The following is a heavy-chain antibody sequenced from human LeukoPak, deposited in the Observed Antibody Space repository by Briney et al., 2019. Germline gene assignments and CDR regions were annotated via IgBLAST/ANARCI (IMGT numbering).Heavy chain of an antibody. CDR2: ISSSSSTI. Sequence: GGSLRLSCAASGFTFSSYSMNWVRQAPGKGLEWVSYISSSSSTIYYADSVKGRFTISRDNAKDSLYLQMNSLRAEDTAVYYCARDRSEYSSSYDYWGQGTLVTVSS. CDR1: GFTFSSYS. J-gene: IGHJ4*02. D-gene: IGHD6-6*01. V-gene: IGHV3-48*04. CDR3: ARDRSEYSSSYDY.